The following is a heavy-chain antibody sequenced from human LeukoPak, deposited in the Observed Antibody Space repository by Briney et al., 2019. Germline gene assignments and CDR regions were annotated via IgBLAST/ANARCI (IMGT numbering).Heavy chain of an antibody. V-gene: IGHV3-48*01. J-gene: IGHJ6*03. CDR3: ARAFDDFCSGYHYYYCYMDV. Sequence: GGCLRPSWAASASTFTIYRTDWVRQAPGKGLGWVAYISSSSSTIYYADSVKGRFTISRDNAKNSLYLQMNSLRAEDTAVDYCARAFDDFCSGYHYYYCYMDVWGKGTTVTVSS. CDR1: ASTFTIYR. CDR2: ISSSSSTI. D-gene: IGHD3-3*01.